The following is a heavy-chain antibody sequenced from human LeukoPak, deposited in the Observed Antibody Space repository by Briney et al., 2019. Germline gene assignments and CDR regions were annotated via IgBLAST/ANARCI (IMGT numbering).Heavy chain of an antibody. D-gene: IGHD5-12*01. CDR1: GFTFSSYA. V-gene: IGHV3-64*01. J-gene: IGHJ4*02. CDR2: ISSNGGST. Sequence: GGSLRLSCAASGFTFSSYAMHWVRQAPGKGLEYVSAISSNGGSTYYANSVKGRFTISRDNSKNTLYLQMGSLRAEDMAVYYCARGSRMWLRFYGTSFDYWGQGTLVTVSS. CDR3: ARGSRMWLRFYGTSFDY.